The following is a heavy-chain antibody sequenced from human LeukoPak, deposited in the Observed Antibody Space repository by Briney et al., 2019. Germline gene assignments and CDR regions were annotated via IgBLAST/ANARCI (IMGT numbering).Heavy chain of an antibody. V-gene: IGHV1-2*06. CDR3: TRGGNDY. J-gene: IGHJ4*02. CDR2: INPNSGAT. CDR1: GYTFTGYY. Sequence: ASVKVSCKASGYTFTGYYMHWVRQAPGQGLEWLGQINPNSGATNYAEKFQDRVTVTWDTSISTTYLHLSRLTSDDTALYYCTRGGNDYWGQGTLVTVSS.